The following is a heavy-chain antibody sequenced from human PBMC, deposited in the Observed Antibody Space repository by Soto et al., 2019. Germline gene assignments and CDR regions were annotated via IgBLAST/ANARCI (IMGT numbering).Heavy chain of an antibody. J-gene: IGHJ6*02. CDR2: ISSSSTI. D-gene: IGHD3-3*01. V-gene: IGHV3-48*02. CDR3: ARMYYDFWSGYPTMNYYYYGMDV. Sequence: PGGSLRLSCAASGFTFSSYSMNWVRQAPGKGLEWVSYISSSSTIYYADSVKGRFTISRDNAKNSLYLQMNSLRDEDTAVYYCARMYYDFWSGYPTMNYYYYGMDVWGQGTTVTVSS. CDR1: GFTFSSYS.